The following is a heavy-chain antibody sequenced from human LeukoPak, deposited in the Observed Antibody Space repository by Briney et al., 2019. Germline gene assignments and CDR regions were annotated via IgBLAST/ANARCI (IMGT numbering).Heavy chain of an antibody. CDR3: ARGRLGCSSTSCYSGLDWFDP. CDR1: GGSFSGYY. D-gene: IGHD2-2*01. Sequence: SETLSLTCAVYGGSFSGYYWSWIRQPPGKGLGWIGEINHSGSTNYNPSLKSRVTISVDTSKNQFSLKLSSVTAADTAVYYCARGRLGCSSTSCYSGLDWFDPWGQGTLVTVSS. J-gene: IGHJ5*02. V-gene: IGHV4-34*01. CDR2: INHSGST.